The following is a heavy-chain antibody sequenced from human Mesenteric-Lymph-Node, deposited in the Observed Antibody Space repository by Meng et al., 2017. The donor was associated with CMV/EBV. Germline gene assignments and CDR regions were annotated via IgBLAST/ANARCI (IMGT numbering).Heavy chain of an antibody. V-gene: IGHV4-34*01. CDR2: INHSGST. CDR1: GGSFSGYY. CDR3: ARGSSYDILTGYFDY. Sequence: QGQLHQWGAGLLNPSETLSVTCAVYGGSFSGYYWNWIRQSPEKGLEWIGEINHSGSTTYNPSFTSRIIISVDTSTNQISLNMSSVTAADTAVYYCARGSSYDILTGYFDYWGQGALVTVSS. J-gene: IGHJ4*02. D-gene: IGHD3-9*01.